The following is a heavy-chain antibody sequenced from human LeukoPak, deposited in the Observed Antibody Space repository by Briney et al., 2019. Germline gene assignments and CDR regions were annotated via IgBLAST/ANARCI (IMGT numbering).Heavy chain of an antibody. J-gene: IGHJ6*02. V-gene: IGHV1-69*13. Sequence: SVKVSCKASGGTFSSYAISWVRQAPGQGLEWMGGIIPIFGTANYAQKFQGRVTITADESTSTAYMELSGLRSEDTAVYYCARTTLGYCSSTSCENYYYYYGMDVWGQGTTVTVSS. CDR1: GGTFSSYA. CDR3: ARTTLGYCSSTSCENYYYYYGMDV. D-gene: IGHD2-2*01. CDR2: IIPIFGTA.